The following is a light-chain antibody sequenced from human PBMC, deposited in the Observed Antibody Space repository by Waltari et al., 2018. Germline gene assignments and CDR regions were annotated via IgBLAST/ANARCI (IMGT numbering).Light chain of an antibody. V-gene: IGKV1D-12*01. J-gene: IGKJ1*01. CDR3: QQANNWS. Sequence: DIQMTQTPSSVSSAVGGSVTSTCRAPQGLPSWVVWYQQQPGKAPRLLIYAASTLESGVPSRFSGSGSGTDFSLTISSLQTEDVGTYYCQQANNWSFGQGNKVEIK. CDR1: QGLPSW. CDR2: AAS.